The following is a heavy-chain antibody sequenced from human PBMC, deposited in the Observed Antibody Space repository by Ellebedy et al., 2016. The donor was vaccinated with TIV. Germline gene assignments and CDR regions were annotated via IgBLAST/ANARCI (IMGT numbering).Heavy chain of an antibody. Sequence: GESLKISCVASGFSFSSYSMNWVRQAPGKGLEWVSSISGSSSNIYYADSVKGRFTISRDNAKNSLYLQVNSLRAEDTAVYYCASSGSVTTFRYWGQGTLVTVSS. CDR3: ASSGSVTTFRY. CDR1: GFSFSSYS. CDR2: ISGSSSNI. D-gene: IGHD4-17*01. J-gene: IGHJ4*02. V-gene: IGHV3-21*01.